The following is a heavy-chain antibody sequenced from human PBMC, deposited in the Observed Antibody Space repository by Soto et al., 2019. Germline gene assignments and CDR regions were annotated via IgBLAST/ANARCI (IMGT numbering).Heavy chain of an antibody. Sequence: QVQLQQWGAGLLKPSETLSLTCAVYGGSFSGYYWSWIRQPPGKGLEWIGEINHSGSTNYNPSLKSRVTISVDTSKNQFSLKLSSVTAADTAVYYCARVGQLIWAPFDYWGQGTLVTVSS. CDR2: INHSGST. V-gene: IGHV4-34*01. CDR3: ARVGQLIWAPFDY. D-gene: IGHD2-2*01. CDR1: GGSFSGYY. J-gene: IGHJ4*02.